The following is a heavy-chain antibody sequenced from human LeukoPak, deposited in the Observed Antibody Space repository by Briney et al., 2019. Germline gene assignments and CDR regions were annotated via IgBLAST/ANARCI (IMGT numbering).Heavy chain of an antibody. D-gene: IGHD2-15*01. CDR3: ARLGYCGGGTCYKSYFDY. CDR1: GYTFPSYW. CDR2: IYVGGSDT. J-gene: IGHJ4*02. Sequence: HGESLKISCKGSGYTFPSYWIAWVRQMPGKGLEWMGVIYVGGSDTRYSPSFQGQVTISADKSISTAYLQWGSLKASDTAMYYCARLGYCGGGTCYKSYFDYWGQGTLVTVSS. V-gene: IGHV5-51*01.